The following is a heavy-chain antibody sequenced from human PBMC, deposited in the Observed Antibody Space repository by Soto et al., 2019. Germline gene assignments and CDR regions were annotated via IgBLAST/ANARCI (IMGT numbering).Heavy chain of an antibody. CDR3: ARSRGYDSSGTFDI. CDR2: IIPIFGTA. V-gene: IGHV1-69*06. J-gene: IGHJ3*02. Sequence: SVKVSCEASGGTFSSYAISWVRQAPGQGLEWMGGIIPIFGTANYAQKFQGRVTITADKSTSTAYMELSSLRSEDTAVYYCARSRGYDSSGTFDIWGQGTMVTVSS. D-gene: IGHD3-22*01. CDR1: GGTFSSYA.